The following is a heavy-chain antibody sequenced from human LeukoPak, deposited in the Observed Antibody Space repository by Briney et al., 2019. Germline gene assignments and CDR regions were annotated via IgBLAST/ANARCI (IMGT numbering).Heavy chain of an antibody. Sequence: GESLKISCKGSGYSFTSYWIGWVRQMPGKGLEWVGIIYPGDSDTRYSPSFQGQVTISADKSISTAYLQWSSLKASDTAMYYCARCFSDYDFWSGYYPYYYYYYYMDVWGKGTTVTVSS. CDR3: ARCFSDYDFWSGYYPYYYYYYYMDV. CDR2: IYPGDSDT. J-gene: IGHJ6*03. V-gene: IGHV5-51*01. D-gene: IGHD3-3*01. CDR1: GYSFTSYW.